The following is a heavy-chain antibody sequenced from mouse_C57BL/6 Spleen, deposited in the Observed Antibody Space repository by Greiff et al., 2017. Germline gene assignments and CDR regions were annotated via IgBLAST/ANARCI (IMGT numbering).Heavy chain of an antibody. D-gene: IGHD1-1*01. CDR3: ARDAIYYYGLEDY. Sequence: QVQLQQPGAELVKPGASVKMSCKASGYTFTSYWITWVKQRPGQGLEWIGVIYPGSGSTNYNEKFKGKATLTVDTSSSTAYMRLSSLTSEDSAVYYSARDAIYYYGLEDYWGQGTTLTVSS. CDR1: GYTFTSYW. V-gene: IGHV1-55*01. CDR2: IYPGSGST. J-gene: IGHJ2*01.